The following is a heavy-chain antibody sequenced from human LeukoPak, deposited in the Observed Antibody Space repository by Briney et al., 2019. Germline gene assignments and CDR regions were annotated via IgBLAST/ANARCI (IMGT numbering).Heavy chain of an antibody. CDR1: GFTFSSYG. V-gene: IGHV3-30*02. D-gene: IGHD3-22*01. CDR2: IQFDGSNA. CDR3: ARGESSGYYHYYYYYMDV. J-gene: IGHJ6*03. Sequence: PGGSLRLSCAASGFTFSSYGMHWVRQAPGKGLEWVAYIQFDGSNAQYADSVKGRFTISRDNAKNSLYLQMNSLRAEDTAVYYCARGESSGYYHYYYYYMDVWGKGTTVTISS.